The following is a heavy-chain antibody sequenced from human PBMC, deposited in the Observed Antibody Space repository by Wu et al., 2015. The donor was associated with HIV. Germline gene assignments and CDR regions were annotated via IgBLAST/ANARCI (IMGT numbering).Heavy chain of an antibody. Sequence: VQLVQSGSEVKKPGASVKISCKTSGYTFTSYDVNWVRQATGQGLEWMGWMNPNSGNTGYALRFQGRVSLTRDTSTNTAHLELSDLSSEDTAIYYCARGTPQHGSGLSTWGQGTLVTVS. D-gene: IGHD3-10*01. J-gene: IGHJ4*02. CDR2: MNPNSGNT. CDR1: GYTFTSYD. CDR3: ARGTPQHGSGLST. V-gene: IGHV1-8*01.